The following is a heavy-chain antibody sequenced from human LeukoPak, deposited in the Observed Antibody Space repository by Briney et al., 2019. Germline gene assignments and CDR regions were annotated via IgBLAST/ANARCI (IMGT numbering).Heavy chain of an antibody. CDR1: GFTFDDYT. CDR3: AKDNEGTGEFDY. Sequence: GGSLRLSCAASGFTFDDYTMHWVRQAPGKGVEWVSLISWDGGSTYYADSVKGRFTISRDNSKDSLHLQMNSLRTEDTALYYCAKDNEGTGEFDYWGQGTLVTVSS. V-gene: IGHV3-43*01. J-gene: IGHJ4*02. CDR2: ISWDGGST. D-gene: IGHD3-16*01.